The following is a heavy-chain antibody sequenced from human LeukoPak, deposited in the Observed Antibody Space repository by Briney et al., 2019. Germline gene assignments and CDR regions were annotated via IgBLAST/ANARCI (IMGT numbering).Heavy chain of an antibody. D-gene: IGHD3-10*01. J-gene: IGHJ6*02. CDR2: ISAYNGNT. V-gene: IGHV1-18*01. Sequence: ASVKVSCKASGYTFTSYGISWVRQALGQGLEWMGWISAYNGNTNYAQKLQGRVTMTTDTSTSTAYMELRSLRSDDTAVYYCAREALTMVRGVSIYYYYYGMDVWGQGTTVTVSS. CDR1: GYTFTSYG. CDR3: AREALTMVRGVSIYYYYYGMDV.